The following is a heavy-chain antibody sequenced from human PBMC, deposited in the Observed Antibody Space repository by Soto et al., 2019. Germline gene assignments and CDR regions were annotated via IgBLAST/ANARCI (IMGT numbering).Heavy chain of an antibody. Sequence: QVQLVESGGGVVQPGRSLRLSCAASGFSFSSYAMHWVRQAPGKGLEWVALISYDRSNKYYADAVKGRFTISRDNSNNTVYLQMHTLRAEDTAVYYCAKDRGYGSGTYRHLDYWGQGTLVTVSS. V-gene: IGHV3-30-3*01. CDR1: GFSFSSYA. CDR2: ISYDRSNK. J-gene: IGHJ4*02. CDR3: AKDRGYGSGTYRHLDY. D-gene: IGHD3-10*01.